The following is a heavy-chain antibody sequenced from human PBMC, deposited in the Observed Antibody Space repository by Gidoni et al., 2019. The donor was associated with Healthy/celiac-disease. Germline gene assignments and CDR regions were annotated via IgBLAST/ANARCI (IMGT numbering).Heavy chain of an antibody. D-gene: IGHD2-2*02. CDR3: ARGYAVVVPAAITGIDY. CDR1: GFTFSSYA. Sequence: QVQLVASGGGVVQHGRSLRLSCAASGFTFSSYAMHWVRQAPGKGLEWVAVISYDGSNKYYADSVKGRFTISRDNSKNTLYLQMNSLRAEDTAVYYCARGYAVVVPAAITGIDYWGQGTLVTVSS. CDR2: ISYDGSNK. J-gene: IGHJ4*02. V-gene: IGHV3-30-3*01.